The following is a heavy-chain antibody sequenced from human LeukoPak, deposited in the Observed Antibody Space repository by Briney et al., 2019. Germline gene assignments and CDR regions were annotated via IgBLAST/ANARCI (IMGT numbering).Heavy chain of an antibody. J-gene: IGHJ4*02. Sequence: SETLSLTCTVSGGSISSYYWSWIRQPPGKGLEWIGYIYYSGSTNYNPSLKSRVTISVDTSKNQFSLKLSSVTAADTAVYYCAREPTTYYDILTGLGYYFDYWGQGTLVTVSS. D-gene: IGHD3-9*01. V-gene: IGHV4-59*12. CDR1: GGSISSYY. CDR3: AREPTTYYDILTGLGYYFDY. CDR2: IYYSGST.